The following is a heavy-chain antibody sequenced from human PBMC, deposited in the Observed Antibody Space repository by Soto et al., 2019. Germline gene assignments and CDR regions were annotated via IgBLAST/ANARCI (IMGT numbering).Heavy chain of an antibody. CDR2: IDYRGST. CDR1: GGSVSSGSYY. CDR3: ASSPNWALFGY. V-gene: IGHV4-61*01. Sequence: SETLSLTCTVSGGSVSSGSYYWSWIRQPPGKGLEWIGYIDYRGSTNYNPTLKNRVTISVDTSKNQFSLKLSSVTAADSAVYYCASSPNWALFGYWGQGTLVTVSS. D-gene: IGHD1-1*01. J-gene: IGHJ4*02.